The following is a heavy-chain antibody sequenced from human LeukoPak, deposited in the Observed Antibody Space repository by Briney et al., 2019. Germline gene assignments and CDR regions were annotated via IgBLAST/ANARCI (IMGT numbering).Heavy chain of an antibody. J-gene: IGHJ4*02. CDR3: ARDDSGPRNKYYYESTGFYSRPYYLDY. D-gene: IGHD3-22*01. Sequence: GGSLRLSCAASGFTFSSYGMHWVRQAPGKGLEWVAFIRYDGNNKYYADSVKGRFTISRDNSKNTLYLQMDSLRAADTAVYYCARDDSGPRNKYYYESTGFYSRPYYLDYWGQGALVTVSS. CDR2: IRYDGNNK. CDR1: GFTFSSYG. V-gene: IGHV3-30*02.